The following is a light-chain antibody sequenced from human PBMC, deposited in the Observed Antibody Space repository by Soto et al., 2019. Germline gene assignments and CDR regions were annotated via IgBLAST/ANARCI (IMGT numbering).Light chain of an antibody. CDR1: SSDIGGYNY. J-gene: IGLJ3*02. V-gene: IGLV2-8*01. CDR3: NSYAGSNNWV. Sequence: QSALTQPPSASGSPGQSVTISCTGTSSDIGGYNYVSWYQQHPGKAPKLMISEVSKRPSGVPDRFSGSKSDNTASLTVSGLQAEDEADYYCNSYAGSNNWVFGGGTKLTVL. CDR2: EVS.